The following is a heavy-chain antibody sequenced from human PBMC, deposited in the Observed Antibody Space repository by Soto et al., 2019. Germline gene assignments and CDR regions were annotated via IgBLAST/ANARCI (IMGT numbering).Heavy chain of an antibody. D-gene: IGHD4-17*01. CDR2: ISYDGSNK. CDR1: GFTFSSYA. J-gene: IGHJ6*02. CDR3: ARDLATTVVTLYYYYGMDV. V-gene: IGHV3-30-3*01. Sequence: QVQLVESGGGVVQPGRSLRLSCAASGFTFSSYAMHWVRQAPGKGLEWVAAISYDGSNKYYADSVKGRFTISRDNSKNTLYLQMNSLRAEDTAVYYCARDLATTVVTLYYYYGMDVWGQGTTVTVSS.